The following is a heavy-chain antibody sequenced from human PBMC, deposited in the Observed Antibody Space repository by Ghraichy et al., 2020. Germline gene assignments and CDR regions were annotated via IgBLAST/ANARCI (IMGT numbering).Heavy chain of an antibody. CDR3: ARGDYYGSGSYFDY. V-gene: IGHV3-33*01. Sequence: GGSLRLSCAASGFTFSSYGMHWVRQAPGKGLEWVAVIWYDGSNKYYADSVKGRFTISRDNSKNTLYLQMNSLRAEDTAVYYCARGDYYGSGSYFDYWGQGTLVTVSS. CDR2: IWYDGSNK. CDR1: GFTFSSYG. J-gene: IGHJ4*02. D-gene: IGHD3-10*01.